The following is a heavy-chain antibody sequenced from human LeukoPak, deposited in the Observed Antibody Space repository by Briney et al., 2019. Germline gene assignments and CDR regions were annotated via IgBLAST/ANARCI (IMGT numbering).Heavy chain of an antibody. V-gene: IGHV1-2*02. Sequence: GASVTLSCKASGYTFGDYYVHWVRQALGQGLEWMGWINPKTNGTNFALKFLGRVTMTRDTSISTAYMELTSLISDDTALYYCARSKRRGDLLDYWGQGTLVTVSS. CDR3: ARSKRRGDLLDY. J-gene: IGHJ4*02. D-gene: IGHD2-21*02. CDR2: INPKTNGT. CDR1: GYTFGDYY.